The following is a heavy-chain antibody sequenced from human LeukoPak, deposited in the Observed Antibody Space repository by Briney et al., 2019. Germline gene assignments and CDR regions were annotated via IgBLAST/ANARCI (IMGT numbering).Heavy chain of an antibody. J-gene: IGHJ5*02. Sequence: ASVKVSCKASGYTFTGYYMHWVRQAPGQGLEWMGWINPNSGGTNYAQKFQGRVTMTRDTSISTAYMELSRLRSDDTAVYYCARDQGYQWLVNQDDWFDPWGQGTLVTVSS. V-gene: IGHV1-2*02. D-gene: IGHD6-19*01. CDR1: GYTFTGYY. CDR3: ARDQGYQWLVNQDDWFDP. CDR2: INPNSGGT.